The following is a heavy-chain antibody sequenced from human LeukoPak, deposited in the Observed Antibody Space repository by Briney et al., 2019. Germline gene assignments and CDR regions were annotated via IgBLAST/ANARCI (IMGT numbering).Heavy chain of an antibody. CDR1: GGAFSGYS. Sequence: PSETLSLTCAVYGGAFSGYSWSWIRQPPGKGLEWIGEIDPNGTTNYNPSLKSRVIVSVDTSKNQFSLKLSSVTAADTAVYYCARDVPFNYGSGSYYNLYFDYWGQGALVTVSS. V-gene: IGHV4-34*01. D-gene: IGHD3-10*01. CDR2: IDPNGTT. J-gene: IGHJ4*02. CDR3: ARDVPFNYGSGSYYNLYFDY.